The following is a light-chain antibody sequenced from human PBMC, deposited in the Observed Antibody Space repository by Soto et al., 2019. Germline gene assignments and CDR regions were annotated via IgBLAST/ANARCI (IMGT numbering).Light chain of an antibody. J-gene: IGLJ1*01. CDR2: INI. V-gene: IGLV1-40*01. CDR1: SSNIGAGYD. CDR3: QSYDSSLSGYV. Sequence: QSVLTQPPSVSGAPGQRVTISCTGSSSNIGAGYDVHWYQQLPGTAPKLLIFININRPSGIPDRFSGSKSGTPASLAITGLRAEDEADYYCQSYDSSLSGYVFGTGTKVTVL.